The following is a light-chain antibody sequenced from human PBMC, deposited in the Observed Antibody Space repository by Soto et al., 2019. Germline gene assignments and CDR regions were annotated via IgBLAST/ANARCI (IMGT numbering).Light chain of an antibody. CDR3: QKYNSAPLT. Sequence: DIEMTQSPSSLSASVGDRVTITCRASLGIIDYLAWYQQKPGKVPKLLIYAASTLQTGVPSRFSGSGSRTDFTLTISNLQPEDVATYYCQKYNSAPLTFGGGTKVEIK. CDR2: AAS. J-gene: IGKJ4*01. CDR1: LGIIDY. V-gene: IGKV1-27*01.